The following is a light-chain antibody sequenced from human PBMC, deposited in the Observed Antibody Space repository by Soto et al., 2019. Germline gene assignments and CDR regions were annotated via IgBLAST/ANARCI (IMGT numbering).Light chain of an antibody. CDR2: EVN. J-gene: IGLJ3*02. CDR1: TSDVGNYDV. V-gene: IGLV2-23*02. Sequence: QSALTQPASVSGSPGQSVTISCTGTTSDVGNYDVVSWYQQHPGEAPKLIIREVNRRPSGVSDRFSASKSSNTASLTISGLQAEDEADYYCCSYAGSSTWVFGGGTKLTVL. CDR3: CSYAGSSTWV.